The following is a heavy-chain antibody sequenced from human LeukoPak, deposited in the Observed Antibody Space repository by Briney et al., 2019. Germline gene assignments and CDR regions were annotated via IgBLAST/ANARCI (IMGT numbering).Heavy chain of an antibody. CDR1: GGTFSSYA. D-gene: IGHD3-10*01. J-gene: IGHJ4*02. V-gene: IGHV1-69*04. CDR2: IIPILGIA. Sequence: GASVKVSCKASGGTFSSYAISWVRQAPGQGLEWVGRIIPILGIANYAQKFQGRVTITADKSTSTAYMELSSLRSEDTAVYYCARDRVYGSGSSDYWGQGTLVTVSS. CDR3: ARDRVYGSGSSDY.